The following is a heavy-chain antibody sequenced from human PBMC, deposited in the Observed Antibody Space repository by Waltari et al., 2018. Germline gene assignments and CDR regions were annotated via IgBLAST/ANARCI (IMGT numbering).Heavy chain of an antibody. D-gene: IGHD1-1*01. V-gene: IGHV5-51*01. CDR1: GYSFNNYW. CDR2: VLPDNSYA. CDR3: ARHTEDDNGDD. Sequence: QLVQSGTEVKKPGESLKISCKTSGYSFNNYWIGWVRQMPGKGLEWMGIVLPDNSYARYSPSFRGQFTISADKSISIAYLQWSSLKASDTAIYYCARHTEDDNGDDWGQGTLVTVSS. J-gene: IGHJ4*02.